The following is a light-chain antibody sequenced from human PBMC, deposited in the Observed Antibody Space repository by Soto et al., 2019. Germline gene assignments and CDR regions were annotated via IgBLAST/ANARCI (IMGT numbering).Light chain of an antibody. V-gene: IGKV3-20*01. J-gene: IGKJ2*01. CDR3: QQYGSSLFT. CDR2: GAS. CDR1: QSVISNY. Sequence: ETVLTQSPGTLSLSPGETVTLSCRASQSVISNYLAWYRQKPGQAPRLLIYGASNRATGIPDRFSGSGSGTDFTLTISRLEPEDFAVYYCQQYGSSLFTFGQGTKLEIK.